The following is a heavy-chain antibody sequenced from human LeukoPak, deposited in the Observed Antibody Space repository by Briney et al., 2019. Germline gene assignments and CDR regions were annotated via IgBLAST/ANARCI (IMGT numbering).Heavy chain of an antibody. J-gene: IGHJ6*03. CDR2: MNPNSGNT. V-gene: IGHV1-8*01. CDR3: ARGVMVRGVIIGTYYYYYMDV. D-gene: IGHD3-10*01. Sequence: ASVKVSCKASGYTFTSYDINWVRQATGQGLEWMGWMNPNSGNTGYAQKFQGRVTMTRNTSISTAYMELSSLRSEDTAVYYCARGVMVRGVIIGTYYYYYMDVWGKGTTVSVSS. CDR1: GYTFTSYD.